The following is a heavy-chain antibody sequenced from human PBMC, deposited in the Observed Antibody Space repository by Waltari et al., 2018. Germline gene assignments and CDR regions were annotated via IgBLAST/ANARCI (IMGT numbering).Heavy chain of an antibody. V-gene: IGHV1-24*01. CDR2: VDPEDGET. CDR1: GYTLTELS. J-gene: IGHJ4*02. D-gene: IGHD3-22*01. CDR3: ATDKYYDSSGYPPEWIDY. Sequence: QVQLVQSGAEVKKPGASVKVSCKVSGYTLTELSMHWVRQAPGKGLEWMGGVDPEDGETIYAQKFQGRVTMTEDTSTDTVYMELSSLRSEDTAVYYCATDKYYDSSGYPPEWIDYWGQGTLVTVSS.